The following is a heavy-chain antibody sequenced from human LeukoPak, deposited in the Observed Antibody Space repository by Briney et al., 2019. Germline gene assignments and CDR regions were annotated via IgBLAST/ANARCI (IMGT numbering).Heavy chain of an antibody. CDR1: GGTFSGYY. V-gene: IGHV4-34*01. J-gene: IGHJ3*02. Sequence: SETLSLTCAVYGGTFSGYYWSWIRQPPGKRLEWVGESNDSGGTNYNPSLKSRVTISADKSKNQVSLKLTSVTAADTAVYYCARDGLRFLETGDAFDIWGQGTMVTVSS. CDR3: ARDGLRFLETGDAFDI. CDR2: SNDSGGT. D-gene: IGHD3-3*01.